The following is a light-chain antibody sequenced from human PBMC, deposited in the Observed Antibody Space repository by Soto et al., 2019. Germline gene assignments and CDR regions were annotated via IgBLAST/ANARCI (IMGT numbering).Light chain of an antibody. CDR1: QSVTSN. J-gene: IGKJ1*01. CDR3: QHYGSSPRT. V-gene: IGKV3-15*01. Sequence: ETVMTQSPATLSVSPGERATLSCRASQSVTSNLAWYQQKPDQAPRLLIYGASTRATGIPARFSGSGSGTEFTLTISSLQSEDFAVYYCQHYGSSPRTFGQGTKVEIK. CDR2: GAS.